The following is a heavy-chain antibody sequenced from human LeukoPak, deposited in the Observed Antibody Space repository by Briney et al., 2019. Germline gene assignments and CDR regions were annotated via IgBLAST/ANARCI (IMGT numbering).Heavy chain of an antibody. D-gene: IGHD2-15*01. V-gene: IGHV3-74*01. CDR3: ARDRGYCSGGSCYSTAYYYYGMDV. J-gene: IGHJ6*02. Sequence: GGSLRLSCATSEFTLSSYWMHWVRQAPGKGLVWVSVIYTDGSSTTYADSVKGRFTISRDNSKNTLYLQMNSLRAEDTAVYYCARDRGYCSGGSCYSTAYYYYGMDVWGQGTTVTVSS. CDR1: EFTLSSYW. CDR2: IYTDGSST.